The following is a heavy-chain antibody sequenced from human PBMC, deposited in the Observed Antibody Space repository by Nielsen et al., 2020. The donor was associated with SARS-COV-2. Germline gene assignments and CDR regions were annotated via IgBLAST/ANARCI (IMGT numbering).Heavy chain of an antibody. CDR3: ARGGQLGIWSRVADGFDY. CDR2: INPNSGGT. CDR1: GYTFTGYY. V-gene: IGHV1-2*04. J-gene: IGHJ4*02. D-gene: IGHD7-27*01. Sequence: ASVKVSCKASGYTFTGYYMHWVRQAPGQGLEWMEWINPNSGGTNYAQKFQGWVTMTRDTSISTAYMELSRLRSDDTAVYYCARGGQLGIWSRVADGFDYWGQGTLVTVSS.